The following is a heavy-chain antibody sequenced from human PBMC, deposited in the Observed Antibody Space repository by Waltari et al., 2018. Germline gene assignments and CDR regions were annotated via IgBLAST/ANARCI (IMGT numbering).Heavy chain of an antibody. V-gene: IGHV5-51*03. CDR1: GYSFTSYW. CDR3: ARGRDY. CDR2: MNAGDTDN. Sequence: EVQLVQSGAEVKKPGESLKISCKGSGYSFTSYWIGWVRQMPGKGLEWMGVMNAGDTDNRYSQACQGQVTISADKSISTAYLQGRSLKASDTAMYDCARGRDYWGQGTLVTVSS. J-gene: IGHJ4*02.